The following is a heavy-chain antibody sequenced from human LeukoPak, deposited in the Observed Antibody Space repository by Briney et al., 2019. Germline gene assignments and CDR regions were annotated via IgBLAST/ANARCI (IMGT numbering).Heavy chain of an antibody. J-gene: IGHJ4*02. Sequence: PGGSLRLSCAASGFTFSSYAMSWVRQAPGKGLEWVSAISGSGGSTYYADSVKGRFTISRDNSKSTLYLQMNSLRAEDTAVYYCAKHLDRTYYYDSSGLSPLDYWGQGTLVTVSS. CDR1: GFTFSSYA. CDR2: ISGSGGST. D-gene: IGHD3-22*01. CDR3: AKHLDRTYYYDSSGLSPLDY. V-gene: IGHV3-23*01.